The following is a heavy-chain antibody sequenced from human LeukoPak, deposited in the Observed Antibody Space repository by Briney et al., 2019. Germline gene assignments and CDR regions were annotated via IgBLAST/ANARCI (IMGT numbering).Heavy chain of an antibody. V-gene: IGHV4-34*01. CDR2: INHSGST. Sequence: SETLSLTCAVYGGSFSGYYWSWIRQPPGKGLEWIGEINHSGSTNYNPSLKSRVTISVDTSKNQFSLKLSSVTAADTAVHYCAIPPVYWGQGTLVTVSS. CDR1: GGSFSGYY. CDR3: AIPPVY. J-gene: IGHJ4*02.